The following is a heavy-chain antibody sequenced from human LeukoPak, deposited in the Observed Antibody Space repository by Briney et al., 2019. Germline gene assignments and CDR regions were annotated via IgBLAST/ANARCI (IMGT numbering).Heavy chain of an antibody. D-gene: IGHD3/OR15-3a*01. CDR3: ATSSDWYFQH. CDR2: ISPSGGST. Sequence: ASVKVSCKAFGYTFTGYWMHWVRQAPGQGPEWMGVISPSGGSTIYAQKFKGRVTLTRDMSTSADYLELSSLRSDDTAVYYCATSSDWYFQHWGQGTLVTVSS. CDR1: GYTFTGYW. J-gene: IGHJ1*01. V-gene: IGHV1-46*01.